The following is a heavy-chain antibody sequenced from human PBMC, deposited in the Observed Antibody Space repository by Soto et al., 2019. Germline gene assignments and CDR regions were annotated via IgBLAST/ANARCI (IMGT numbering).Heavy chain of an antibody. CDR1: GGSISSGGYS. CDR3: ARARPGDYYGSGENWFAP. Sequence: PSETLSLTCAVSGGSISSGGYSWSWIRQPPGKGLEWIGYIYHSGSTYYNPSLKSRVTISVDRSKNQFSLKLSSVTAADTAVYYCARARPGDYYGSGENWFAPWGQGTLVTVSS. D-gene: IGHD3-10*01. V-gene: IGHV4-30-2*01. CDR2: IYHSGST. J-gene: IGHJ5*02.